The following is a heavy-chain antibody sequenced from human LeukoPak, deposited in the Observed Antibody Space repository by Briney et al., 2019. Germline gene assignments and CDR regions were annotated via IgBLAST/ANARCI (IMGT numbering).Heavy chain of an antibody. J-gene: IGHJ5*02. V-gene: IGHV3-53*01. CDR3: ARDIRDIVVVPTNWFDP. Sequence: GGSLRLSCAASGFTVSTNYMTWVRQAPGKGLEWVSVIYSGGSTYYSDSVKGRFTISRDNSKNTLYLQLNNLRAEDTAVYYCARDIRDIVVVPTNWFDPWGQGTLVTVSS. D-gene: IGHD2-2*01. CDR2: IYSGGST. CDR1: GFTVSTNY.